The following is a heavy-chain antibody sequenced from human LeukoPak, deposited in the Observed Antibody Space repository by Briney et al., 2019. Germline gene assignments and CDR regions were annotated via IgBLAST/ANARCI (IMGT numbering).Heavy chain of an antibody. V-gene: IGHV3-48*03. CDR3: ARSNFLYYFDY. CDR1: GFTFSSYE. D-gene: IGHD4/OR15-4a*01. CDR2: ISSSCSTI. J-gene: IGHJ4*02. Sequence: GGSLRLSCAASGFTFSSYEMNWVPQAPGEGLQWVSYISSSCSTIYYADSVKGRFTISRDNAKNSMYLQMNSLRAEDTAVYYCARSNFLYYFDYWGQGTLVTVSS.